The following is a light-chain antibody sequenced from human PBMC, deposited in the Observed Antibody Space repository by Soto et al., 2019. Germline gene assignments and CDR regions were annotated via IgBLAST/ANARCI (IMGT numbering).Light chain of an antibody. CDR1: SSNIGAGYD. J-gene: IGLJ3*02. CDR3: QSYDSSLSGSV. CDR2: GNS. V-gene: IGLV1-40*01. Sequence: QAVVTQPPSVSGAPGQRVTISCTGSSSNIGAGYDVHWYQQLPGTAPKLLIYGNSNRPSGVPDRFSGSKSGTSASLAITELQAEDEADYYCQSYDSSLSGSVFGGGTKVTVL.